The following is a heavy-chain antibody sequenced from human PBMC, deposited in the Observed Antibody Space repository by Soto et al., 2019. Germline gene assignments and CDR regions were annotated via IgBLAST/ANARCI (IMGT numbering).Heavy chain of an antibody. Sequence: GGSLRLSCAASGFTFSTYAMSWVRQAPGKGLEWVSVISGSGRITYYADSVKGRFTISRDNPKNTLYLQMNSLRAEDTAVYYCARGRGIFAFDIWGQGTMVTVSS. CDR2: ISGSGRIT. CDR3: ARGRGIFAFDI. V-gene: IGHV3-23*01. D-gene: IGHD1-26*01. CDR1: GFTFSTYA. J-gene: IGHJ3*02.